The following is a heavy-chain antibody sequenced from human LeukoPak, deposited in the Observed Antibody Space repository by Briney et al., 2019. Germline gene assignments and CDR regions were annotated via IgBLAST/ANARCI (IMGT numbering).Heavy chain of an antibody. J-gene: IGHJ4*02. Sequence: SGTLSLTCTVSGGSISSYYWSWIRQPPGKGLEWIGYIYYSGSTNYNPSLKSRVTISVDTSKNQFSLKLSSVTAADTAVYYCARGWSITVDYWGQGTLVTVSS. CDR2: IYYSGST. V-gene: IGHV4-59*01. CDR3: ARGWSITVDY. CDR1: GGSISSYY. D-gene: IGHD1-14*01.